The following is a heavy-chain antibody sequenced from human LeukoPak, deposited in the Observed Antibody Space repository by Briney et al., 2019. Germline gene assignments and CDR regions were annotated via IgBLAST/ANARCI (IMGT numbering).Heavy chain of an antibody. CDR2: ISNSGTII. Sequence: GGSLRLSCAASGFTFSDYYMSWIRQAPGKGLEWVSYISNSGTIINYADSVKGRFTISRDNAKNSVHLQMNSLRAEDTAVYYCARGVVHFDWLLTSYFDYWGQGTLVTVSS. CDR1: GFTFSDYY. CDR3: ARGVVHFDWLLTSYFDY. J-gene: IGHJ4*02. V-gene: IGHV3-11*04. D-gene: IGHD3-9*01.